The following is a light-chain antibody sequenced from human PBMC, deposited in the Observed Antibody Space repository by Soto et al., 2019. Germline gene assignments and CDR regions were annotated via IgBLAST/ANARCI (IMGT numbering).Light chain of an antibody. CDR3: QQYNNWPPGT. CDR1: QIVSSN. V-gene: IGKV3-15*01. J-gene: IGKJ1*01. Sequence: EIVMTQSPATLSVSPGERATLSCRASQIVSSNFLGWYQQKPGQAPRLLIYGASTRATGIPARFSGSGSGTEFTLTISSLQSEDFAVYYCQQYNNWPPGTFGQGTKVDIK. CDR2: GAS.